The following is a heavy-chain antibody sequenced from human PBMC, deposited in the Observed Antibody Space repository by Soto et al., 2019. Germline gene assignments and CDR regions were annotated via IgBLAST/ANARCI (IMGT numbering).Heavy chain of an antibody. CDR2: ISHSGST. V-gene: IGHV4-59*01. J-gene: IGHJ4*02. D-gene: IGHD6-19*01. CDR1: GGSISDDY. Sequence: SETLSLTCTVSGGSISDDYWSWIRQPPGKGLEWIGHISHSGSTNYNPSLKSRVTTSVDTSKNQFSLKLTSVTAADTAVYYCARPSVAVTWGPFDYWGQGTLVTVSS. CDR3: ARPSVAVTWGPFDY.